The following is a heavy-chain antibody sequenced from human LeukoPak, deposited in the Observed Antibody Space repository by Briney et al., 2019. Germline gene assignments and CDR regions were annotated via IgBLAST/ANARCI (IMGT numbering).Heavy chain of an antibody. J-gene: IGHJ4*02. Sequence: ASVKVSCKASGYTFTSYFMHWVRQAPGQGLEWMGRINPNSGGTNYAQKFQGRVTMTRDTSISTAYVELSRLRSDDTAVYYCARLEDYYDSSGYSDYWGQGTLVTVSS. CDR3: ARLEDYYDSSGYSDY. D-gene: IGHD3-22*01. V-gene: IGHV1-2*06. CDR1: GYTFTSYF. CDR2: INPNSGGT.